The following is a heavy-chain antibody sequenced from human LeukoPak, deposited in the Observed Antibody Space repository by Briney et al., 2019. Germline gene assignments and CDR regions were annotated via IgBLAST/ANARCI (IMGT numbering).Heavy chain of an antibody. J-gene: IGHJ4*02. CDR3: ARDQAATNTQVRFCLD. CDR1: GFTFSSYA. CDR2: ISGSGGST. D-gene: IGHD3-9*01. V-gene: IGHV3-23*01. Sequence: GGSLRLSCAASGFTFSSYAMSWVRQAPGKGLEWVSVISGSGGSTYYADSVKGRFTISTDNSNNTLYLQMNSLRSEDTAVYYCARDQAATNTQVRFCLDWGQGTLVTVSS.